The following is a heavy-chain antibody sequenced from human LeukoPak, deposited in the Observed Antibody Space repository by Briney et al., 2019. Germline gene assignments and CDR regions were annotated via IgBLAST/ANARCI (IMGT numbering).Heavy chain of an antibody. CDR1: PPPPPPPP. Sequence: GRSLRLSCPPPPPPPPPPPPPPPPPPPPPPPEWVAVISYDGSNKYYADSVKGRFTISRDNSKNTLYLQMNSLRAEDTAVYYCARVGIVATIRGAFDIWGQGTMVTVSS. J-gene: IGHJ3*02. D-gene: IGHD5-12*01. CDR3: ARVGIVATIRGAFDI. CDR2: ISYDGSNK. V-gene: IGHV3-30*16.